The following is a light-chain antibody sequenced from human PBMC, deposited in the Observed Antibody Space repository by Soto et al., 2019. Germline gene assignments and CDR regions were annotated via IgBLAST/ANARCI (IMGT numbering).Light chain of an antibody. CDR3: QLYANSPPS. J-gene: IGKJ1*01. Sequence: SVLERSSATLPCSPRASATLSLMASQSVGSYLAWYEQKLGQAPRLLIYDASKRATGIPARFSGSGSGTDFTLTISRLEPEDFAVYYCQLYANSPPSFGQGTKVDNK. CDR1: QSVGSY. V-gene: IGKV3-11*01. CDR2: DAS.